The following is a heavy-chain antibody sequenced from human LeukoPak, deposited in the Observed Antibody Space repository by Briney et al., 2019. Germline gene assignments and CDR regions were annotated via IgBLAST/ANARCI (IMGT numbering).Heavy chain of an antibody. CDR2: ISAYNGNT. V-gene: IGHV1-18*01. J-gene: IGHJ4*02. Sequence: ASVKVSCKASGYTFTSYGISWVRQAPGQGLEWMGWISAYNGNTNYAQKPQGRVTMTTDTSTSTAYMELRSLRSDDTAVYYCAGGRRGYSYGSLDYWGQGTLVTVSS. D-gene: IGHD5-18*01. CDR1: GYTFTSYG. CDR3: AGGRRGYSYGSLDY.